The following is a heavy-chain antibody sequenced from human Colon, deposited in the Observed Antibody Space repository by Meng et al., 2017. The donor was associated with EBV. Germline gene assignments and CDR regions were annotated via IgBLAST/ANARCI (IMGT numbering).Heavy chain of an antibody. CDR2: IYHNGQT. CDR1: GTSISTSNW. D-gene: IGHD2-8*02. CDR3: ARDGGVTHIP. V-gene: IGHV4-4*02. Sequence: VVLQGSGAGLVKPSGTLSLTCAVSGTSISTSNWWSWIRQSPGEGLEWIGAIYHNGQTNYNPSLKSRVSMSVDESKNEFSLNLKSVTAADTAVYYCARDGGVTHIPWGQGVLVTVSS. J-gene: IGHJ5*02.